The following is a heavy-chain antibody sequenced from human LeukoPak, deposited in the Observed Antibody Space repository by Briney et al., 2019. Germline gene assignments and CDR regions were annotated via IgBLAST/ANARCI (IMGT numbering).Heavy chain of an antibody. CDR2: INPNSGGT. CDR3: ARGGPVVTAIHHWFDP. D-gene: IGHD2-21*02. Sequence: ASVKVSCKASGYTFTGYYMHWVRQAPGQGLEWMGWINPNSGGTNYAQKFQGRVTITADKSTSTAYMELSSLRSEDTAVYYCARGGPVVTAIHHWFDPWGQGTLVTVSS. J-gene: IGHJ5*02. V-gene: IGHV1-2*02. CDR1: GYTFTGYY.